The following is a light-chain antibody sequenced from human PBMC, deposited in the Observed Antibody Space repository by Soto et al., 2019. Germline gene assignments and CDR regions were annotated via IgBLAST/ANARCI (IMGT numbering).Light chain of an antibody. V-gene: IGKV3-15*01. J-gene: IGKJ1*01. CDR3: QQYNNWPWT. CDR1: QSISDT. CDR2: GAS. Sequence: EIVMTQSPATMSSSPGWRAILCCXASQSISDTLAWYQQKPGQAPRLLIHGASTRATGFPARFSGSGSGTDFTLTISSLQSEDFAVYYCQQYNNWPWTFGQGTKVDIK.